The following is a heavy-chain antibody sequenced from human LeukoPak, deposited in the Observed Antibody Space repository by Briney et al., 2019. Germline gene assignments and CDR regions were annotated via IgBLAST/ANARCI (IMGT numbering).Heavy chain of an antibody. V-gene: IGHV3-23*01. CDR3: AKAESWYPYGSGSPPGY. CDR2: ISGSGGST. D-gene: IGHD3-10*01. J-gene: IGHJ4*02. Sequence: GGSLRLSCAASGFTFSSYAISWVRQAPGKGLEWVSAISGSGGSTYYADSVKGRFTISRDNSKNTLYLQMNSLRAEDTAVYYCAKAESWYPYGSGSPPGYWGQGTLVTVSS. CDR1: GFTFSSYA.